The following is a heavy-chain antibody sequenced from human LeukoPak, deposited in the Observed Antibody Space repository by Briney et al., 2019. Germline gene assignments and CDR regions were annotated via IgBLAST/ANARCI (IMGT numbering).Heavy chain of an antibody. J-gene: IGHJ4*02. CDR2: ISGSGGST. D-gene: IGHD6-6*01. CDR3: AKDRRSSSSSRYFDY. V-gene: IGHV3-23*01. CDR1: GFTFSSYA. Sequence: GSLSLSCAASGFTFSSYAMSWVRQAPGKGLEWVSGISGSGGSTYYADSVKGRFTISRDNSKNTLYLQMNSLRAEDTAVYYCAKDRRSSSSSRYFDYWGQGTLVTVSS.